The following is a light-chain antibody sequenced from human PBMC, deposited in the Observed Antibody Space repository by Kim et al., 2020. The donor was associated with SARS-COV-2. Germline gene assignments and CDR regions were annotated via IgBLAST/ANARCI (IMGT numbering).Light chain of an antibody. CDR1: SLRTYY. Sequence: SSYLTHYPAVSFSFLHTFRITCQGDSLRTYYASWYQQKPGQAPVLVVYDENNRPSGIPDRFSASSSGNTASLTITGAQAEDEADYYCNSRDTSGDSFRFGTGTKVTVL. CDR2: DEN. CDR3: NSRDTSGDSFR. J-gene: IGLJ1*01. V-gene: IGLV3-19*01.